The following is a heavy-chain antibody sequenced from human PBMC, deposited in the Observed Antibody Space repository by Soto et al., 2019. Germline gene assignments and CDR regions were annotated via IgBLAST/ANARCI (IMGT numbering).Heavy chain of an antibody. D-gene: IGHD1-26*01. Sequence: QVQLQESGPGLVKPSETLSLTCTVTGGSTSSYYWSWLRQPPGKGLEWIGYNSYSGSTDYNPPLKSRVTISVDTPKNQCSLNLSSATAADTAVYYCARHGGSYSFDYWGQGTLVTVSS. CDR3: ARHGGSYSFDY. V-gene: IGHV4-59*08. J-gene: IGHJ4*02. CDR1: GGSTSSYY. CDR2: NSYSGST.